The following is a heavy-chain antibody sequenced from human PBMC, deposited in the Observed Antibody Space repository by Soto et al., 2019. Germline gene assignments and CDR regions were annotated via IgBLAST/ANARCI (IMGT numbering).Heavy chain of an antibody. Sequence: QVQLVQSGAEVKKPGSSVKVSCKASGGTFSSYTISWVRQAPGQGLEWMGRIIPILGIANYAQKFQGRVTITADKSTSTAYMELSSLRSEDTAVYHCARSKGQLWFDYWGQGTLVTVSS. D-gene: IGHD5-18*01. V-gene: IGHV1-69*02. CDR1: GGTFSSYT. J-gene: IGHJ4*02. CDR3: ARSKGQLWFDY. CDR2: IIPILGIA.